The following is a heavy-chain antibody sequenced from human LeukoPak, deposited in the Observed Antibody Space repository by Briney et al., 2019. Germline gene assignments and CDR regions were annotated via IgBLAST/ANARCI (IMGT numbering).Heavy chain of an antibody. Sequence: ASVRVSCKASGYTFTSYYMHWVRQAPGQGLEWMGIINPSGGSTSYAQKFQGRVTMTRDTSTSTVYMELSSLRSEDTAVYYCARERYYYVSGSRNCFNPWGKGPLVTVSS. V-gene: IGHV1-46*01. J-gene: IGHJ5*02. CDR1: GYTFTSYY. D-gene: IGHD3-10*01. CDR3: ARERYYYVSGSRNCFNP. CDR2: INPSGGST.